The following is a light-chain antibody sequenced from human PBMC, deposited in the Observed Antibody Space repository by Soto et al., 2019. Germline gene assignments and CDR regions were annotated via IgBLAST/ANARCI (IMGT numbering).Light chain of an antibody. CDR3: QSYDNMVSPYNYV. CDR1: SSNLGSGYD. J-gene: IGLJ1*01. CDR2: GNT. Sequence: QSVLTQPPSVSGAPGQRVTISCTGSSSNLGSGYDVQWYQQLPGAAPKLLIYGNTNRPSGVPDRFSGYKSGTSASLAISGLQAEDEAEYFCQSYDNMVSPYNYVFGTGTKLTVL. V-gene: IGLV1-40*01.